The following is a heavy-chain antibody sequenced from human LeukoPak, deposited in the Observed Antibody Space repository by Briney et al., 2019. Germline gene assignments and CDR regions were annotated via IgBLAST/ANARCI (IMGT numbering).Heavy chain of an antibody. Sequence: GGSLRLSCAASGFTFSSYSMNWVRQAPGRGLEWLSYTSGSSGSTIYYAQSVRGRFTISRDDAKNTLYLQVNSLRADDTAVYFCARDKIQWLRYSYFDYWGQGVLVTVFS. CDR3: ARDKIQWLRYSYFDY. D-gene: IGHD5-12*01. J-gene: IGHJ4*02. V-gene: IGHV3-48*01. CDR1: GFTFSSYS. CDR2: TSGSSGSTI.